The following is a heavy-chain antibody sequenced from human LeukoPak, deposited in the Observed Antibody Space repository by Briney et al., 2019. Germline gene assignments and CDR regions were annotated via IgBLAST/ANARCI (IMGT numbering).Heavy chain of an antibody. CDR1: GFTFNMYT. J-gene: IGHJ1*01. CDR3: ARDPPLITTAGSRYFQH. CDR2: ISGSGGST. D-gene: IGHD6-13*01. Sequence: PGGSLRLSCEASGFTFNMYTMAWVRQTPWKGLEWVSGISGSGGSTHYRDSVKGRFTISRDNAKNSLYLQMNSLRAEDTAVYCCARDPPLITTAGSRYFQHWGQGTLVTVSS. V-gene: IGHV3-23*01.